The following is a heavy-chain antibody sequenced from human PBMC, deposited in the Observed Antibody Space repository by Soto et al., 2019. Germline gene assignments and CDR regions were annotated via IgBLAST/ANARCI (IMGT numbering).Heavy chain of an antibody. CDR2: IWYDGSDK. CDR1: GFTFSSYG. CDR3: AXGNXYDSGTGYYHGMDV. Sequence: QVQLVESGGGVVQPGRSLRLSCAASGFTFSSYGMHWVRQAPGKGLEWVAVIWYDGSDKYYVDSVKGRFTISRDNCKXXXXXXXXXXXXXXXXXXYCAXGNXYDSGTGYYHGMDVWGQGTTVTVSS. V-gene: IGHV3-33*01. J-gene: IGHJ6*02. D-gene: IGHD3-22*01.